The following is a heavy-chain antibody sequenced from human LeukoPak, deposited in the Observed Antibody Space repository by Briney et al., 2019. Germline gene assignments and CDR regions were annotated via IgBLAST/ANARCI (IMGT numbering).Heavy chain of an antibody. J-gene: IGHJ4*02. CDR1: GGTFSSYA. CDR3: ARAYCGGDCRHPPPSLNDY. D-gene: IGHD2-21*02. CDR2: IIPIFGTA. Sequence: SVKVSCKASGGTFSSYAISWVRQAPGQGLEWMGRIIPIFGTANYAQKFQGRVTITTDESTSTAYMELSSLRSEDTAVYYCARAYCGGDCRHPPPSLNDYWGQGTLVTVSS. V-gene: IGHV1-69*05.